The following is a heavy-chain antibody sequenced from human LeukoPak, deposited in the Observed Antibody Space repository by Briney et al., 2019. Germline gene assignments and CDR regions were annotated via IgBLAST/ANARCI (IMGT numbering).Heavy chain of an antibody. CDR2: IVVGSGNT. CDR3: AAGPYGSGSYDY. D-gene: IGHD3-10*01. Sequence: ASVKVSCKAPGFTFTSSAMQWVRQARGQRLEWIGWIVVGSGNTNCAQKFQERVTITRDMSTSTAYMELSSLRSEDTAVYYCAAGPYGSGSYDYWGQGTLVTVSS. J-gene: IGHJ4*02. CDR1: GFTFTSSA. V-gene: IGHV1-58*02.